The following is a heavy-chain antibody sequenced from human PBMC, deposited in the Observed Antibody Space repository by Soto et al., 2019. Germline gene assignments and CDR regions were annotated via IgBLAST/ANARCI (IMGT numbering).Heavy chain of an antibody. Sequence: QVQLQESGPGLVKPSETLSLTCVVSGGSINSSYWWNWVRQPPGKGLEWIGEISHGGSTNFNPSLKSRATTSVDKSKNHLPLKLDSVTAADTAVYYCAREVSGIQAFDYWGQGTLVTVSS. V-gene: IGHV4-4*02. CDR2: ISHGGST. D-gene: IGHD1-20*01. J-gene: IGHJ4*02. CDR3: AREVSGIQAFDY. CDR1: GGSINSSYW.